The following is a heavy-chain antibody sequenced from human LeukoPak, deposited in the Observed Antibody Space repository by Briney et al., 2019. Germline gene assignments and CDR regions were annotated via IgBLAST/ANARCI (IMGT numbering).Heavy chain of an antibody. Sequence: ASVKVSCKASGYTFTSYYMHWVRQAPGQGLEWMGIINPSGGSTSYAQKFQGRVTMTRDTSTSTVYMELSSLRSEDTAVYYCARNRGYDSSGYYLLYYFDYWGQGTLVTVSS. D-gene: IGHD3-22*01. CDR1: GYTFTSYY. CDR3: ARNRGYDSSGYYLLYYFDY. V-gene: IGHV1-46*01. CDR2: INPSGGST. J-gene: IGHJ4*02.